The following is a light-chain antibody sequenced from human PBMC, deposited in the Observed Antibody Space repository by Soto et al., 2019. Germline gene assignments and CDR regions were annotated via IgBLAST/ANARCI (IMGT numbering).Light chain of an antibody. CDR1: QSISVW. CDR2: KAS. CDR3: QQYYSFPPT. Sequence: DIQMTQSPSTLSASVGDRVTITCRASQSISVWLAWYQHKAGKAPNLLIYKASRLESGVPSRFSGSGSGTDFTLTISCLQSEDFATYYCQQYYSFPPTFGQGTKVDIK. J-gene: IGKJ1*01. V-gene: IGKV1-5*03.